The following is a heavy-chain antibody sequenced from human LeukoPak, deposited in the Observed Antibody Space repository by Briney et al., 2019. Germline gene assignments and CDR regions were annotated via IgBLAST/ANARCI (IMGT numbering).Heavy chain of an antibody. D-gene: IGHD3-22*01. V-gene: IGHV4-59*12. Sequence: SETLSLTCTVSGGSISSYYWSWIRQPPGKGLEWIGYIYYSGSTNYNPSLKGRVTMSVDTSKNQFSLKLSSVTAADTAVYYCASDGGSGYYGSGYFDLWGRGTLVTVSS. CDR1: GGSISSYY. J-gene: IGHJ2*01. CDR3: ASDGGSGYYGSGYFDL. CDR2: IYYSGST.